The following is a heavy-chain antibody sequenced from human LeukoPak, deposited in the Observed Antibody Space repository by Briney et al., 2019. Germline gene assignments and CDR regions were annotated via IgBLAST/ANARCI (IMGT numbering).Heavy chain of an antibody. V-gene: IGHV3-53*01. CDR2: IYSGGST. CDR1: GFTFTSYS. D-gene: IGHD7-27*01. Sequence: GGSLRLSCAASGFTFTSYSMSWVRQAPGKGLEWVSVIYSGGSTYYADSVKGRFTISRDNSKNTLYLQMNSLRAEDTAVYYCARDLTGNFDYWGQGTLVTVSS. J-gene: IGHJ4*02. CDR3: ARDLTGNFDY.